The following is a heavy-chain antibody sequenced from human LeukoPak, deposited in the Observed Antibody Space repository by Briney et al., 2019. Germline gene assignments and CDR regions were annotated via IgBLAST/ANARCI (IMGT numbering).Heavy chain of an antibody. CDR1: GYTFTSYD. V-gene: IGHV1-8*03. J-gene: IGHJ4*02. D-gene: IGHD5-12*01. CDR2: MNLNSGST. Sequence: ASVKVSCKASGYTFTSYDSNWVRQATGQGLEWMGWMNLNSGSTGYAQKFQGRVTITRNTSISTAYMELSGLRSEDTAVYYCARGRSTGYPYYFEYWGQGTLVTVSS. CDR3: ARGRSTGYPYYFEY.